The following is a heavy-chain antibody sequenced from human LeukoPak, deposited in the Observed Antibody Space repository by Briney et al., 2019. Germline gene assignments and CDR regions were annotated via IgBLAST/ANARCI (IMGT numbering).Heavy chain of an antibody. D-gene: IGHD3-3*01. Sequence: SETLSLTCAVSGGSINSYYWSWIRQPPGKGLEWIGYIYYSGSTNYNPSLKSRVTISVDTSKNQFSLKLSSVTAADTAVYYCARGSDFWSGSPAFDIWGQGTMVTVSS. J-gene: IGHJ3*02. CDR2: IYYSGST. CDR3: ARGSDFWSGSPAFDI. CDR1: GGSINSYY. V-gene: IGHV4-59*01.